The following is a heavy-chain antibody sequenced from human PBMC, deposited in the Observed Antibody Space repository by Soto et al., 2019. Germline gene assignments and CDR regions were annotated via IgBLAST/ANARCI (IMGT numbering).Heavy chain of an antibody. CDR3: TTDHYYDSSGYYQFDP. CDR2: IRSKADSYAT. D-gene: IGHD3-22*01. J-gene: IGHJ5*02. V-gene: IGHV3-73*01. CDR1: GFTLSGSR. Sequence: GGSLRLSCAASGFTLSGSRIHWVRQASGKGLEWVGRIRSKADSYATAYAASVKGRFTISRDDSKNTAYLQMNSLKTEDTAVYYCTTDHYYDSSGYYQFDPWGQGTLVTVSS.